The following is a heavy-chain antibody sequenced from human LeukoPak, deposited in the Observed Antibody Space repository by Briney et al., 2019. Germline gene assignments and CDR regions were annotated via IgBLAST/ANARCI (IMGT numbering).Heavy chain of an antibody. CDR2: INTNTGNP. D-gene: IGHD6-19*01. CDR1: GFTFTTYA. CDR3: ARESVAVAGTVDY. Sequence: ASVKVSCKTSGFTFTTYAMNWVRQAPGQGLEWMGWINTNTGNPTYAQGFTGRFVFSLDTSVSTAYLQISSLKAEDTAVYYCARESVAVAGTVDYWGQGTLVTVSS. V-gene: IGHV7-4-1*02. J-gene: IGHJ4*02.